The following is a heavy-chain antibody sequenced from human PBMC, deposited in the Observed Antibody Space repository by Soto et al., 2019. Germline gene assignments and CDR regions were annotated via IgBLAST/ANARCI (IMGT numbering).Heavy chain of an antibody. V-gene: IGHV4-34*01. CDR2: ISRSGTT. CDR3: ATSLWFGTQPEL. J-gene: IGHJ4*02. CDR1: GGSFNDNY. Sequence: QVQLQQWGAGLLKPSETLSLSCAVYGGSFNDNYYTWFRQPPGKGLEWIGEISRSGTTKYIPSPKSRATISFDTSRNQVSLKVTSGTAADTAVYYCATSLWFGTQPELWGQGALVTVSS. D-gene: IGHD3-10*01.